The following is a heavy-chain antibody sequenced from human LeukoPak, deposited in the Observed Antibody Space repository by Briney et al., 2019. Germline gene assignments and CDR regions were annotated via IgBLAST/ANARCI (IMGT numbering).Heavy chain of an antibody. J-gene: IGHJ4*02. CDR2: ISSSSSYI. CDR1: GFTFSSYS. CDR3: ARDRIVATIPRLGYFDY. V-gene: IGHV3-21*01. Sequence: GGSLRLSCAASGFTFSSYSMNWVRQAPGKGLEWVSSISSSSSYIYYADSVKGRFTISRDNAKNSLYLQMNSLRAEDTAVYYCARDRIVATIPRLGYFDYWGQGTLVTISS. D-gene: IGHD5-12*01.